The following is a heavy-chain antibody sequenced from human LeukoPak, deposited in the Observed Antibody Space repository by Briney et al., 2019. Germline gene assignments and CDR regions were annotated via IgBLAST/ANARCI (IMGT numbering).Heavy chain of an antibody. CDR1: GYTFTSYY. V-gene: IGHV1-46*01. CDR3: TRAGGGYSGSYWWRPLPAYFDY. Sequence: ASVKVSCKASGYTFTSYYMHWVRQAPGQGLEWMGIINPSGGSTSYAQKFQGRVTMTRDMSTSTVYMELSSLRSEDTAVYYCTRAGGGYSGSYWWRPLPAYFDYWGQGTLVTVSS. J-gene: IGHJ4*02. D-gene: IGHD1-26*01. CDR2: INPSGGST.